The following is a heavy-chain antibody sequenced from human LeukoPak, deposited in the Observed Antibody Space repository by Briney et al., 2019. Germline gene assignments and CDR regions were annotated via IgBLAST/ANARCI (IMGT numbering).Heavy chain of an antibody. CDR2: MYYSGST. D-gene: IGHD2-21*02. V-gene: IGHV4-39*01. Sequence: PSETLSLTCNVSGGSISSSSYYWHWIRQPPGRGLEWIGSMYYSGSTYYNPSLKSRVTISVDTSKNQFSLKLSSVTAADTAVYYCARQCPESHGGDCSTLDYWGQGTLVTVSS. CDR1: GGSISSSSYY. CDR3: ARQCPESHGGDCSTLDY. J-gene: IGHJ4*02.